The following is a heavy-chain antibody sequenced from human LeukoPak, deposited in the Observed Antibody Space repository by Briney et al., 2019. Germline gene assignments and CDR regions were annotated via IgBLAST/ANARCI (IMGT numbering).Heavy chain of an antibody. CDR2: ISNSGST. J-gene: IGHJ4*02. V-gene: IGHV4-59*11. CDR3: ARGFYYDSSGYYPIFDY. CDR1: GGPIISHY. D-gene: IGHD3-22*01. Sequence: SETLSLTCSVSGGPIISHYWSWIRQPPGKGLEWIGYISNSGSTNYNPSLKSRVTISVDTSKNQFSLKLSSVTAADTAVYYCARGFYYDSSGYYPIFDYWGQGTLVTVSS.